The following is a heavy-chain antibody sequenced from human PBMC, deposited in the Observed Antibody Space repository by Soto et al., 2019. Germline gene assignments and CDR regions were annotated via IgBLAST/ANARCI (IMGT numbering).Heavy chain of an antibody. V-gene: IGHV3-7*01. J-gene: IGHJ4*02. Sequence: EVQLVESGGGLVQPGGSLRLSCAASGFTFRTYWMNWVRQAPGKGLEWVANIKEDGSKKNFVDSVKGRLTISRDNAKNVLYMQMNSQRNEDTAVYYCARDGDNWSDFDYCGQVTLVTVPS. CDR3: ARDGDNWSDFDY. CDR2: IKEDGSKK. CDR1: GFTFRTYW. D-gene: IGHD1-20*01.